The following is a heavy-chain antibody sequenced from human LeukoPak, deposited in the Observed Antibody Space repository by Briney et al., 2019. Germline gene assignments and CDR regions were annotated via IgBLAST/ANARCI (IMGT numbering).Heavy chain of an antibody. CDR1: GYSFTSYW. D-gene: IGHD3-3*02. CDR3: ARLLGSIRPRAYNWFDP. V-gene: IGHV5-51*01. Sequence: GESLKISCKGSGYSFTSYWIGWVRQMPGKGLEWMGIIYPGDSDTRYSPSFQGQVTISADKSISTAYLQWSSLKASDTAMYYSARLLGSIRPRAYNWFDPWGQGTLVTVSS. CDR2: IYPGDSDT. J-gene: IGHJ5*02.